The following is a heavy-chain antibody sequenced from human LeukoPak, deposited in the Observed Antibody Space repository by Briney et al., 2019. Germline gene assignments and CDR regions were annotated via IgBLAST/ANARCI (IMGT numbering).Heavy chain of an antibody. CDR3: AYRKEDAFDI. CDR2: IIPIFGTA. D-gene: IGHD1-14*01. CDR1: RGTFSSYA. J-gene: IGHJ3*02. V-gene: IGHV1-69*01. Sequence: ASVKVSCKASRGTFSSYAISWVRQAPGQGLEWMGGIIPIFGTANYAQKFQGRVTITADESTSTAYMELSSLRSEDTAVYYCAYRKEDAFDIWGQGTMVSVS.